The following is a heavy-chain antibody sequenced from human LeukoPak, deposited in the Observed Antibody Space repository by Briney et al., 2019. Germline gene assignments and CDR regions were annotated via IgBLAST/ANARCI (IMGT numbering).Heavy chain of an antibody. V-gene: IGHV4-59*01. CDR2: IYYSGST. CDR1: GGSISSYY. CDR3: ARDPRGGTSRDNWFDP. Sequence: EPSETLSLTCTVSGGSISSYYWSWIRQPPGKGLEWIGYIYYSGSTNYNPSLKSRVTISVDTSKNQFSLKLNSVTAADTAVYYCARDPRGGTSRDNWFDPWGRGTLVTVSS. J-gene: IGHJ5*02. D-gene: IGHD1-1*01.